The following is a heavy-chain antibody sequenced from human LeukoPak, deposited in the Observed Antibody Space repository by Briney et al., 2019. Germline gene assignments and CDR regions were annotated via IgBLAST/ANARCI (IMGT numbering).Heavy chain of an antibody. J-gene: IGHJ5*02. Sequence: SETLSLTCTVSGGSISSGGYYWSWIRQHPGKGLEWIGYIYYSGSTNYNPSLKSRVTISVDTSKNQFSLKLSSVTAADTAVYYCARGIIGAAAGNWFDPWGQGTLVTVSS. CDR1: GGSISSGGYY. D-gene: IGHD6-13*01. CDR2: IYYSGST. V-gene: IGHV4-61*08. CDR3: ARGIIGAAAGNWFDP.